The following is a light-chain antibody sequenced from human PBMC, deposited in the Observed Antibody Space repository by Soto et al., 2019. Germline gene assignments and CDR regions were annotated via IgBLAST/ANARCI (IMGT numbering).Light chain of an antibody. CDR3: GSYTSSSAV. CDR2: DVS. J-gene: IGLJ1*01. Sequence: QSVLTQPASVSGSPGQSITISCTGTSSDIGAYNYVSWYQQHPGKAPELMIYDVSNRPSGVSNRFSGSKSGNTASLTISGLQAEDEADYYCGSYTSSSAVFGTGTKVTVL. CDR1: SSDIGAYNY. V-gene: IGLV2-14*03.